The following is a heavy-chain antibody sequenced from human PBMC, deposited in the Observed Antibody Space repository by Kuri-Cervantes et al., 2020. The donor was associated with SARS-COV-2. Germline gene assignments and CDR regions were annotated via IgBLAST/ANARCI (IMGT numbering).Heavy chain of an antibody. J-gene: IGHJ4*02. CDR3: ARDRWDAILDY. Sequence: ASVKVSCKASGFIFTSYGISWVRRAPGQGLEWMGWISAYNLKTIYAQKVQDRVTMTVDTNTDTAFMEVRTLRSDDTAVYYCARDRWDAILDYWGQGTLVTVSS. V-gene: IGHV1-18*04. CDR2: ISAYNLKT. D-gene: IGHD1-26*01. CDR1: GFIFTSYG.